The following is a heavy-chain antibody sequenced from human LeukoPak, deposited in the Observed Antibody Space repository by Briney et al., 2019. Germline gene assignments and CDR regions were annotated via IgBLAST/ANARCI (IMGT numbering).Heavy chain of an antibody. D-gene: IGHD3-10*01. V-gene: IGHV1-18*01. CDR3: ARDLMVRGVTIYYYYGMDV. CDR1: GYTFTSYG. Sequence: ASVKVSCKASGYTFTSYGISWVRQAPGQGLEWMGWISAYNGNTNYAQKLQGRVTMTTDTSTSTAYMELRNLRSDDTAVYYCARDLMVRGVTIYYYYGMDVWGQGTTVTVSS. J-gene: IGHJ6*02. CDR2: ISAYNGNT.